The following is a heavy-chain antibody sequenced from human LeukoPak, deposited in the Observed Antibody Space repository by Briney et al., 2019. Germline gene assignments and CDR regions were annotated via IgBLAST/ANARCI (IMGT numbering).Heavy chain of an antibody. CDR1: GFTFRTYA. Sequence: GGSLRLSCTASGFTFRTYAMNWVRQAPGKGLEWLSGISGSGNGTYYADAVKGRFIISRDNSKNMVYLQMNSLTVEDTATYYCAKRTMSAFDSWGQGTLLIVSS. CDR3: AKRTMSAFDS. V-gene: IGHV3-23*01. J-gene: IGHJ4*02. CDR2: ISGSGNGT.